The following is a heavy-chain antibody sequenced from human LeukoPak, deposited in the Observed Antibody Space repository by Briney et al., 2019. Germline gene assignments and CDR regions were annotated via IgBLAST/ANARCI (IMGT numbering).Heavy chain of an antibody. CDR2: ISSNGGST. CDR3: ARGGGDSSGYYQREYYFDY. J-gene: IGHJ4*02. V-gene: IGHV3-64*01. Sequence: GGSLRLSCAASGFTFSSYAMHWVRQAPGKGLEYVSAISSNGGSTYYANSVKGRFTVSRDNSKNTLYLQMGSLRAEDMAVYYCARGGGDSSGYYQREYYFDYWGQGTLVTVPS. CDR1: GFTFSSYA. D-gene: IGHD3-22*01.